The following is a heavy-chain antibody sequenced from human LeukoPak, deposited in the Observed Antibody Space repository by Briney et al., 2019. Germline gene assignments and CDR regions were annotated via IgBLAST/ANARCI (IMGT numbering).Heavy chain of an antibody. J-gene: IGHJ4*02. Sequence: SETLSLTCTVSGGSISSYYWSWIRQPPGKGLEWIGYIYYSGSTNYNPSLKSRVTISVDTSKNQFSLKLSSVTAADTAVYYCARVGYYDFRSGYSHSPFDYWGQGTLVTVSS. CDR2: IYYSGST. D-gene: IGHD3-3*01. CDR1: GGSISSYY. CDR3: ARVGYYDFRSGYSHSPFDY. V-gene: IGHV4-59*01.